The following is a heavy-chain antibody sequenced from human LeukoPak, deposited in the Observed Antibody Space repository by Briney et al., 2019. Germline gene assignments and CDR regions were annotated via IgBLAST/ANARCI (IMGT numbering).Heavy chain of an antibody. CDR3: ARDRYTHNSGPAYFDY. CDR1: GGTFSSYA. CDR2: IIPIFGTA. D-gene: IGHD1-1*01. V-gene: IGHV1-69*01. Sequence: SVKVSCKASGGTFSSYAISWARQAPGQGLEWMGGIIPIFGTANYAQKFQGRVTITADESTSTAYMELSSLRSEDTAVYYCARDRYTHNSGPAYFDYWGQGTLVTVSS. J-gene: IGHJ4*02.